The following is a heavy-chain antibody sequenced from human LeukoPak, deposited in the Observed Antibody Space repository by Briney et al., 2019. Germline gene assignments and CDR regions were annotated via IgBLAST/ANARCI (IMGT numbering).Heavy chain of an antibody. J-gene: IGHJ4*02. D-gene: IGHD6-13*01. Sequence: GGSLRLSCAASGFTFSSYAMNWVRQVPGKGLEWVSAFSGSNNYTYYADSVKGRFTISRDNSKNTLYLQMNTLRAEDTAVYYCARDRKAAGFDYWGQGTLVTVSS. CDR3: ARDRKAAGFDY. CDR2: FSGSNNYT. CDR1: GFTFSSYA. V-gene: IGHV3-23*01.